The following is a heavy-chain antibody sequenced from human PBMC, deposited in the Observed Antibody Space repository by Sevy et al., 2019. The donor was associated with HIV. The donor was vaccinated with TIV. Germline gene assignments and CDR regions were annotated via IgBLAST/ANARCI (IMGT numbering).Heavy chain of an antibody. D-gene: IGHD2-2*01. CDR1: EFTFSTYW. CDR3: ARDCSSTSCLWGLDV. CDR2: IKKDGSEK. J-gene: IGHJ6*02. Sequence: GGSLRLSCAASEFTFSTYWMSWVRQAPGKGLEWVANIKKDGSEKYYVDSVKGRFTISRHNAKNSLYLQMNSLRVEDTALYYCARDCSSTSCLWGLDVWGQGTSVTVSS. V-gene: IGHV3-7*03.